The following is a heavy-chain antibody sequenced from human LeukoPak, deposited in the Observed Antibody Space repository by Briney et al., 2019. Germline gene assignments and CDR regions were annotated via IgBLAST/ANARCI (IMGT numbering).Heavy chain of an antibody. D-gene: IGHD3/OR15-3a*01. CDR2: ISGGSVHM. V-gene: IGHV3-21*01. J-gene: IGHJ4*02. Sequence: GGSLRLSCEGTGFTFRSYSMNWVRQAPGKGLEWVSSISGGSVHMFYADSVRGRFTISRDDAKSSLYLQMNSLRAEDTAVYYCARFETRGTGDSDFWGQGTLVTVSS. CDR3: ARFETRGTGDSDF. CDR1: GFTFRSYS.